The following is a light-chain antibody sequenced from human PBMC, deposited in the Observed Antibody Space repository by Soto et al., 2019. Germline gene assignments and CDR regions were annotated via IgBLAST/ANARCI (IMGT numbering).Light chain of an antibody. J-gene: IGLJ1*01. CDR1: NSNIGTNT. CDR3: AAWDDSLGAYV. Sequence: QPVLTQPPSASATPGQRVTISCSGSNSNIGTNTVNWYQQLPGTAPRLLIYTNNQRPSGVPQRFSGSKTGTSASLAIGGLQSEDGADYYCAAWDDSLGAYVFGTGTKLTVL. CDR2: TNN. V-gene: IGLV1-44*01.